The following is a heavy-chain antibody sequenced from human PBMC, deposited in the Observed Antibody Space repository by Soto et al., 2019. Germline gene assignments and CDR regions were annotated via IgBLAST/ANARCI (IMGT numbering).Heavy chain of an antibody. CDR3: ARFSSSGLYYYFGMDV. CDR1: GFSIINNNC. D-gene: IGHD6-13*01. CDR2: IYHTGIT. Sequence: PSETLSLTCAVSGFSIINNNCLTLFREPPGKGLEWVGDIYHTGITNYSPSLKSRVTISVDNSKNQFSLRLTSVTAADTAVYYCARFSSSGLYYYFGMDVWGQGTTVTVSS. V-gene: IGHV4-4*02. J-gene: IGHJ6*02.